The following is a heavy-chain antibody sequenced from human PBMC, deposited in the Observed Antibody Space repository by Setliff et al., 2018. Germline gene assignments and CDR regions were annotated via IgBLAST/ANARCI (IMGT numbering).Heavy chain of an antibody. CDR2: INTDGTRI. D-gene: IGHD3-22*01. CDR1: GFTFSNYE. J-gene: IGHJ4*02. CDR3: ARGSSSYYYDSSGYYLVY. V-gene: IGHV3-48*01. Sequence: GGSLRLSCAASGFTFSNYEMTWVRQTPGKGLEWLSYINTDGTRIFYTDSVEGRFTISRDNSKNSLYLQMNSLRAEDTAVYYCARGSSSYYYDSSGYYLVYWGQGTLVTVSS.